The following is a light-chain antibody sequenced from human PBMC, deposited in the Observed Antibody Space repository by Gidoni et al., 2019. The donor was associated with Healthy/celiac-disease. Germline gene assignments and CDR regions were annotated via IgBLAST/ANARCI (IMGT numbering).Light chain of an antibody. V-gene: IGKV3-20*01. CDR3: QQYGSSPPSYT. J-gene: IGKJ2*01. Sequence: EIVLTQSPGTLSLSPGERATLSCRASQSVSSSYLAWYQQKPGQAPRLLIYGASSRATGIPDRFSGSGSGTDFTLTISRLEPEDFAVYYCQQYGSSPPSYTFAQXTKLEIK. CDR2: GAS. CDR1: QSVSSSY.